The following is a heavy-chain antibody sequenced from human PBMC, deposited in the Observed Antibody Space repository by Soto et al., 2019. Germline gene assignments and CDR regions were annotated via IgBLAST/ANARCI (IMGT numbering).Heavy chain of an antibody. CDR2: INPSGGST. J-gene: IGHJ6*02. V-gene: IGHV1-46*01. CDR3: ARENIVVVPARRWDYYYGMDV. D-gene: IGHD2-2*01. Sequence: QVQLVQSGAEVKKPGASVKVSCKASGYTFTSYYMHWVRQAPGQGLEWMGIINPSGGSTSYAQKFQGRVNMTRDTSTKTVYMELSSLRSEDTAVYYCARENIVVVPARRWDYYYGMDVWGQGTTVTVSS. CDR1: GYTFTSYY.